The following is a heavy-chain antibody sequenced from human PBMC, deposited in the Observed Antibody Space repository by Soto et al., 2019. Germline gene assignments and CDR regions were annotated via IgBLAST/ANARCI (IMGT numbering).Heavy chain of an antibody. D-gene: IGHD3-22*01. J-gene: IGHJ4*02. CDR1: GGSISSSSYY. CDR2: IYYSGST. V-gene: IGHV4-39*01. Sequence: SETLSLTCTVSGGSISSSSYYWGWIRQPPGKGLEWIGSIYYSGSTYYNPSLKSRVTISVDTSKNQFSLKLSSVTAADTAVYYCASTEHYYDSSGYYFIQHYYFDYWGQGTLVTVSS. CDR3: ASTEHYYDSSGYYFIQHYYFDY.